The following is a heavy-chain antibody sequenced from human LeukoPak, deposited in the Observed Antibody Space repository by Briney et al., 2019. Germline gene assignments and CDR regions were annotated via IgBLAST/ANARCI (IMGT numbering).Heavy chain of an antibody. Sequence: SETLSLTCTVSGGSISSYYWSWIRQPPGKGLEWIGYIYYSGSTNYNPSLKSRVTISVDTSKNQFSLKLSSVTAADTAVYYCARGNFGSIVPDYWGQGTLVTVSS. D-gene: IGHD1-26*01. CDR2: IYYSGST. CDR3: ARGNFGSIVPDY. V-gene: IGHV4-59*12. CDR1: GGSISSYY. J-gene: IGHJ4*02.